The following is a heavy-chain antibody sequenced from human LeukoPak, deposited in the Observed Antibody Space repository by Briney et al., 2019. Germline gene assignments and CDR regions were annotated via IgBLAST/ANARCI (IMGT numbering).Heavy chain of an antibody. J-gene: IGHJ4*02. V-gene: IGHV1-3*01. Sequence: GASVKVSCKASGYTFTSYAMHWVRQAPGQRLEWMGWINAGNGNTKYSQKFQGRVTITMDTSASTAYMELSSLRSEDTAVYYCARADIVVVPGPGDYWGQGTLVTVSS. CDR2: INAGNGNT. CDR3: ARADIVVVPGPGDY. CDR1: GYTFTSYA. D-gene: IGHD2-2*01.